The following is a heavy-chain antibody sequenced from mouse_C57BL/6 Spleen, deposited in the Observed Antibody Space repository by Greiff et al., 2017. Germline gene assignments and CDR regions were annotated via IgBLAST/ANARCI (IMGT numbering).Heavy chain of an antibody. Sequence: VQLQQSGAELVKPGASVKISCKASGYAFSSYWMNWVKQRPGKGLEWIGQIYPGDGDTNYNGKFKGKATLTADKSSSPAYMQLSSLTSEGSAVYFCARSRGYGDGYYFDYWGQGTTLTVSS. CDR3: ARSRGYGDGYYFDY. CDR2: IYPGDGDT. D-gene: IGHD2-2*01. V-gene: IGHV1-80*01. J-gene: IGHJ2*01. CDR1: GYAFSSYW.